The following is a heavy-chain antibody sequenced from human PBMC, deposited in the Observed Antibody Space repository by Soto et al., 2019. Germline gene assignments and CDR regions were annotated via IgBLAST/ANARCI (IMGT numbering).Heavy chain of an antibody. CDR2: INPSDGTT. CDR1: GYMFTSYF. V-gene: IGHV1-46*01. D-gene: IGHD6-19*01. CDR3: ARDKDSSARPRAEFDY. Sequence: QGHLVQSGAEVKRPGASVRVSCESSGYMFTSYFIHWVRQAPGQVLEWVGVINPSDGTTTYAQKFQARITMTRDTSTTTVDMELSSLRSEDTAVYYCARDKDSSARPRAEFDYWGQGTLITVSS. J-gene: IGHJ4*02.